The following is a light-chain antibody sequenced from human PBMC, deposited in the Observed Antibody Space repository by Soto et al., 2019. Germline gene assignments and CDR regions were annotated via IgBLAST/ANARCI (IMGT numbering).Light chain of an antibody. CDR1: SSDVGAYNY. Sequence: QSALTQPASVSGSPGQSVAISCTGTSSDVGAYNYISWYQQHPGKAPKLLLSEVSNGPSGVSDRFSGSKSGNTASLTISGLQAEDEADYYCSSLTTSFTYVFGTGTKVTVL. V-gene: IGLV2-14*01. J-gene: IGLJ1*01. CDR3: SSLTTSFTYV. CDR2: EVS.